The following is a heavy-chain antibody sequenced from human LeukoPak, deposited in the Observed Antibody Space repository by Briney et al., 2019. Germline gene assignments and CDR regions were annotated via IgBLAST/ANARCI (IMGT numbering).Heavy chain of an antibody. Sequence: ASVKVSCKASGYTFTGYYMHWVRRAPGQGHEWMGWINPNSGGTNYAQKFQGRVTMTRDTSISTAYMELSRLRSDDTAVYYCARDPSSMVRGVTDDYWGQGTLVTVSS. J-gene: IGHJ4*02. D-gene: IGHD3-10*01. CDR2: INPNSGGT. CDR1: GYTFTGYY. CDR3: ARDPSSMVRGVTDDY. V-gene: IGHV1-2*02.